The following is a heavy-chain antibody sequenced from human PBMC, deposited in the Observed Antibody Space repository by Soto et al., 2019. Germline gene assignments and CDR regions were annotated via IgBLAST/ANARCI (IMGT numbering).Heavy chain of an antibody. V-gene: IGHV3-23*01. D-gene: IGHD6-25*01. CDR1: GFTFNNYA. CDR3: TRRKERSGPHYFDY. J-gene: IGHJ4*02. Sequence: EVQLLESGGGVVQPGGSLRLSCAASGFTFNNYALNWVRQAPGKGLEWVSSISGTGGSTFYAGSAKGRFTISRDNSKNTLFLQMTSLRAEDTAVYYCTRRKERSGPHYFDYWGQGSLVTVSS. CDR2: ISGTGGST.